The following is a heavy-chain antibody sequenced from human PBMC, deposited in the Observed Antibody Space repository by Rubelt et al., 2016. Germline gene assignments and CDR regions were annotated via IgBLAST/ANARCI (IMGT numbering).Heavy chain of an antibody. CDR2: IYYSGST. D-gene: IGHD6-13*01. J-gene: IGHJ5*02. Sequence: SGPGLVKPSETLSLTCTVSGGSISSYYWSWIRQPPGKGLEWIGYIYYSGSTNYNPSLKSRVTISVDTSKNQFSLKLSSVTAADTAGYYCARGLAAAATGWFDPWGQGTLVTVSS. CDR3: ARGLAAAATGWFDP. CDR1: GGSISSYY. V-gene: IGHV4-59*01.